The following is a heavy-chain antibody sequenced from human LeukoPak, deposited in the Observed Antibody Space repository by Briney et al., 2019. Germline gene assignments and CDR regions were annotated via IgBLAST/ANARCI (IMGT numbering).Heavy chain of an antibody. V-gene: IGHV4-39*07. CDR1: GGSISSSSYY. CDR2: INHSGST. CDR3: ARRGGLKAAAGNHHWFDP. D-gene: IGHD6-13*01. Sequence: KSSETLSLTCAVSGGSISSSSYYWSWIRQPPGKGLEWIGEINHSGSTNYNPSLKSRVTISVDTSKNQFSLKLSSVTAADTAVYYCARRGGLKAAAGNHHWFDPWGQGTLVTVSS. J-gene: IGHJ5*02.